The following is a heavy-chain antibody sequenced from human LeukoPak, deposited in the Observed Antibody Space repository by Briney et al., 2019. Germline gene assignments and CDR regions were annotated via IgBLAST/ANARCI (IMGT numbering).Heavy chain of an antibody. CDR2: ISSSSSTI. V-gene: IGHV3-48*01. CDR3: ARVLDRIAAAVYFDY. CDR1: GFTFSSYS. J-gene: IGHJ4*02. D-gene: IGHD6-13*01. Sequence: GGSLRLSCAASGFTFSSYSMNWVRQAPGKGLEWVSYISSSSSTIYYADSVKGRFTISRDNAKNSLYLQTNSLRAEDTAVYYCARVLDRIAAAVYFDYWGQGTLVTVSS.